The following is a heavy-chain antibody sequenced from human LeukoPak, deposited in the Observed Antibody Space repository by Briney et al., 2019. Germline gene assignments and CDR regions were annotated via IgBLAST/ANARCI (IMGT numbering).Heavy chain of an antibody. CDR3: TRQGYGDYDGY. D-gene: IGHD4-17*01. J-gene: IGHJ4*02. CDR2: IRSKANSYTT. V-gene: IGHV3-73*01. CDR1: GFTFSGSA. Sequence: GGSLRLSCAASGFTFSGSAMHWVRQASGKGLEWVGRIRSKANSYTTAYAASVKGRFTISRDDSKNTAYLQMNSLKTEDTAVYYCTRQGYGDYDGYWGQGTLATVSS.